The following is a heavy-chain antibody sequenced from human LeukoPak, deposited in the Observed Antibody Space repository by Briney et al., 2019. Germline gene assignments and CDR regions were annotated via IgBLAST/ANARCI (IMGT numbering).Heavy chain of an antibody. Sequence: SETLSLTCTVSGGSISSGGYYWSWIRQHPGTGLEWIGYIYYSGSTYYNPSLKSRVTISVDTSKNQFSLKLSSVTAADTAVYYCARDGLAAEEGYWGQGTLVTVSS. J-gene: IGHJ4*02. CDR1: GGSISSGGYY. CDR2: IYYSGST. CDR3: ARDGLAAEEGY. V-gene: IGHV4-31*03. D-gene: IGHD6-13*01.